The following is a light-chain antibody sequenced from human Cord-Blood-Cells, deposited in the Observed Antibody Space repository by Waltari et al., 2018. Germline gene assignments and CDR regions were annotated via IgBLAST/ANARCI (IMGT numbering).Light chain of an antibody. CDR2: DVR. J-gene: IGLJ3*02. CDR3: CSYAGSRV. Sequence: QSALTQPRSVSGSPGQSVTISCTGTSSAVGGYHYVSWYQQHPGKAPKLMIYDVRKRPSGVPDRFSGSKSGNTASLTISGLQAEDEADYYCCSYAGSRVFGGGTKLTVL. CDR1: SSAVGGYHY. V-gene: IGLV2-11*01.